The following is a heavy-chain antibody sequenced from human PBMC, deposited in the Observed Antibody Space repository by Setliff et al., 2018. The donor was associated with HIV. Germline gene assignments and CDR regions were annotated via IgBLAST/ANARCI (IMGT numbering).Heavy chain of an antibody. CDR2: IIPIFGTT. CDR3: ARGRNYDSSGYGDYYYYMDV. V-gene: IGHV1-69*13. CDR1: GGTFSSYP. J-gene: IGHJ6*03. D-gene: IGHD3-22*01. Sequence: SVKSCKASGGTFSSYPISWVRQAPGQGLEWMGGIIPIFGTTHYAQKFQGRVTVTADESTSTAYMQLSSLRSDDTAVYYCARGRNYDSSGYGDYYYYMDVWGKGTTVTVSS.